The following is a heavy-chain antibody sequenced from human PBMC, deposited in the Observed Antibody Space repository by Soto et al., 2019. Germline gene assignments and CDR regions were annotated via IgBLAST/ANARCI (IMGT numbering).Heavy chain of an antibody. CDR2: IYHSGST. V-gene: IGHV4-30-2*01. J-gene: IGHJ6*02. D-gene: IGHD6-6*01. Sequence: PSETLALTCAVTGGSISSGGYTWSWIRQPPGKGLEWIGYIYHSGSTYYNPSLKSRVTISVDRSKNQFSLKLSSVTAADTVVYYCARARGGVSSLKWTYYYYYGMDVWGQGTTVTVSS. CDR3: ARARGGVSSLKWTYYYYYGMDV. CDR1: GGSISSGGYT.